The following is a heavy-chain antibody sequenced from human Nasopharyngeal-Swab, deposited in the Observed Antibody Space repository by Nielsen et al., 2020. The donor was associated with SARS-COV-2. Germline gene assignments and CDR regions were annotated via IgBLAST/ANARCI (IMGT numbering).Heavy chain of an antibody. CDR3: ARGGVAAAGTDY. CDR2: ISSSSSYI. Sequence: GESLKISCAASGFTFSSYSMNWVRQAPGKGLEWVSSISSSSSYIYYADSVKGRFTISRDNAKNSLYLQMNSPRAEDTAVYYCARGGVAAAGTDYWGQGTLVTVSS. D-gene: IGHD6-13*01. V-gene: IGHV3-21*01. CDR1: GFTFSSYS. J-gene: IGHJ4*02.